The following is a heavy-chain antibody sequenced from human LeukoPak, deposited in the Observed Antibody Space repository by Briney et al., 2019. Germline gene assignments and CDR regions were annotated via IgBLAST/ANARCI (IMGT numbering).Heavy chain of an antibody. Sequence: PSETLSLTCTVSGGSISSGDYYWSWIRQPPGKGLEWIGYIYYSGSTYYNPSLESRVTISVDTSKNQFSLKLSSVTAADTAVYYCARGDVAYCGGDCYPLFDYWGQGTLVTVSS. J-gene: IGHJ4*02. V-gene: IGHV4-30-4*08. CDR1: GGSISSGDYY. CDR3: ARGDVAYCGGDCYPLFDY. CDR2: IYYSGST. D-gene: IGHD2-21*01.